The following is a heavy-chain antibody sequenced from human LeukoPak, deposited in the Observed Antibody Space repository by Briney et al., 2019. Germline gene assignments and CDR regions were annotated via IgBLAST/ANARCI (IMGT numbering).Heavy chain of an antibody. D-gene: IGHD1-7*01. V-gene: IGHV3-30*02. CDR2: IRNDGSNK. Sequence: GGSLRLSCAASGFTFSSYGMHWVRQAPGKGLEWVAFIRNDGSNKYYADSVKGRFIISRDNSKNTLYLQMNSLRAEDTAVYYCAKSRYNWNYGAFDIWGQGTVVTVSS. CDR1: GFTFSSYG. CDR3: AKSRYNWNYGAFDI. J-gene: IGHJ3*02.